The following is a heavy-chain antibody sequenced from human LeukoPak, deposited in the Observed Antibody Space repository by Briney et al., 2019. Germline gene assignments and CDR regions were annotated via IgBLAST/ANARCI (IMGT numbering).Heavy chain of an antibody. V-gene: IGHV4-59*01. CDR1: GASFSDYY. CDR3: ARPVRRLRRDDAFDI. D-gene: IGHD4-17*01. CDR2: IYYSGIS. Sequence: SETLSLTCAVYGASFSDYYWSWIRQPPGKGLEWIGYIYYSGISHYNPSLKSRVTISVDTSENQFSLKLSSVTAADTAVYFCARPVRRLRRDDAFDIWGQGTMVTVSS. J-gene: IGHJ3*02.